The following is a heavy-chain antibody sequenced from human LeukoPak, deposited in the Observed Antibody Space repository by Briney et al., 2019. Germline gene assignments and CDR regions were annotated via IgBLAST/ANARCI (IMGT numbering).Heavy chain of an antibody. J-gene: IGHJ6*02. CDR3: ARHMTSEGTTPYHYGMNV. D-gene: IGHD2-15*01. V-gene: IGHV3-21*01. CDR2: ISIDGRHI. Sequence: GGSLRLSCAVSGFTFSSYEMNWVRQAPGKGLEWVSSISIDGRHIYYKDSLRGRFTTSRDNAKNSLYLQVNSLRADDTAVYYCARHMTSEGTTPYHYGMNVWGQGTTVTVSS. CDR1: GFTFSSYE.